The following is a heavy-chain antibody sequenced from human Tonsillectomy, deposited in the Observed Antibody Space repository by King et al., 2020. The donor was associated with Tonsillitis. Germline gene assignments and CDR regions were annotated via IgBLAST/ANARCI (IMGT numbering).Heavy chain of an antibody. J-gene: IGHJ4*02. D-gene: IGHD3-22*01. CDR2: ISSGSSTI. CDR3: ARDPQYYYDSSGYLDY. CDR1: GFTFSSYS. Sequence: VQLVESGGGLVQPGGSLRLSCAASGFTFSSYSMNWVRQAPGKGLEWVSYISSGSSTIYYADSLKGLFTISRDNAKNSLYLQMNSLRAEDTAVYYCARDPQYYYDSSGYLDYWGQGTLVTVSS. V-gene: IGHV3-48*01.